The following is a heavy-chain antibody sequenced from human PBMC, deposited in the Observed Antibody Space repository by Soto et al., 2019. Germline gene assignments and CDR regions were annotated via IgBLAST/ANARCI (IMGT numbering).Heavy chain of an antibody. D-gene: IGHD2-2*01. CDR2: MYYSGST. CDR3: ARQGARYCSSITCLWWFDP. Sequence: SETLSLTCTVSGGSITSNSYYWGWIRQSPGKGLEWIGSMYYSGSTYYNPSLKSRVIISVDTSKNRFSLRLSSVTAADTAVYYCARQGARYCSSITCLWWFDPWGQGTLVTVSS. CDR1: GGSITSNSYY. V-gene: IGHV4-39*01. J-gene: IGHJ5*02.